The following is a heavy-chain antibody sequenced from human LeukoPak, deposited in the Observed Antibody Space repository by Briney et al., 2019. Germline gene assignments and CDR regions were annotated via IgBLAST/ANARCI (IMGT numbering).Heavy chain of an antibody. V-gene: IGHV3-7*01. D-gene: IGHD1-1*01. Sequence: PGGSLRLSCAASGFTFSSYAMNWVRQAPGKGLEWVANIKQDGGEKHYVDSVKGRFTISRDNAKNSLYLQMNSLRAEDTAVYYCARSTAGFGYWGQGTLVTVSS. CDR3: ARSTAGFGY. CDR2: IKQDGGEK. CDR1: GFTFSSYA. J-gene: IGHJ4*02.